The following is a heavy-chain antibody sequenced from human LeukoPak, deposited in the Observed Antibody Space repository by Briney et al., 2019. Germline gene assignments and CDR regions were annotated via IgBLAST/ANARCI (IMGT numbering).Heavy chain of an antibody. V-gene: IGHV4-39*07. CDR3: AREVAAGSSRGFAY. CDR1: GFTFSNYA. Sequence: PGGSLRLSCAASGFTFSNYAMSWARQAPGKGLEWIGSIYYSGSTYYNPSLKSRVTISVDTSKNQFSLKVNSVTAADTATYYCAREVAAGSSRGFAYWGQGTLVTVSS. J-gene: IGHJ4*02. D-gene: IGHD6-19*01. CDR2: IYYSGST.